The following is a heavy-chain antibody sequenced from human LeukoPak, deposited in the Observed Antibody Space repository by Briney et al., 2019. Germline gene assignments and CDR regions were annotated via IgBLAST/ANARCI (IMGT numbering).Heavy chain of an antibody. CDR2: IYSSGNT. J-gene: IGHJ5*02. Sequence: SETLSLTCSVSGGSISSGTYCWSWSRQPAGKGLEWIGRIYSSGNTNYNPSLKSRLTISVDTSKNQFSLKLSSVTAADTAVYYCARDEAIAAAPGWFDPWGQGTLVTVSS. CDR3: ARDEAIAAAPGWFDP. D-gene: IGHD6-13*01. CDR1: GGSISSGTYC. V-gene: IGHV4-61*02.